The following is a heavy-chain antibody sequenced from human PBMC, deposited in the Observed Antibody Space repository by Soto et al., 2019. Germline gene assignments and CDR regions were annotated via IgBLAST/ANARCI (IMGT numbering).Heavy chain of an antibody. CDR1: GSTVSSYG. Sequence: PGGSLRLSCEESGSTVSSYGMHWVRQAPGKGLEWLAFISYDRKKKFYADSVKGRFTMSRDDSLYLQMDSLRVEDTAMYYCAKGHRNSGWYFGAFEIWGQGTMVTVSS. J-gene: IGHJ3*02. D-gene: IGHD6-13*01. CDR2: ISYDRKKK. V-gene: IGHV3-30*18. CDR3: AKGHRNSGWYFGAFEI.